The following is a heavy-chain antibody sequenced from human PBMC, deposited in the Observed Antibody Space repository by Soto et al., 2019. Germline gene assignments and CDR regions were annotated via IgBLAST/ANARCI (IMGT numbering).Heavy chain of an antibody. V-gene: IGHV4-31*03. J-gene: IGHJ4*02. CDR1: GVSITSGPYF. Sequence: SETLSLTCTVSGVSITSGPYFWTWIRQRPGKGLEWIGYIFYSGSTDYNPSLKSRVFISVDTSKNQFSLKLTSVTAADTAVYFCARRGYNYDYTYWGQGSLVTVSS. CDR3: ARRGYNYDYTY. CDR2: IFYSGST. D-gene: IGHD3-16*01.